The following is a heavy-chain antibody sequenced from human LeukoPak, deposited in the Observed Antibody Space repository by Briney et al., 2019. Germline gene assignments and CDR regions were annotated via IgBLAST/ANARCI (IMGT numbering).Heavy chain of an antibody. V-gene: IGHV4-34*01. CDR1: GGSFSGYY. CDR3: ARRGDSLKIAKYYFDY. J-gene: IGHJ4*02. D-gene: IGHD5-18*01. Sequence: SETLSLTCAVYGGSFSGYYWSWIRQPPGKGLEWIGEINHSGSTNYNPSLKSRVTISVDMSKNQFSLKLSSVTAADTAVYYCARRGDSLKIAKYYFDYWGQGTLVTVSS. CDR2: INHSGST.